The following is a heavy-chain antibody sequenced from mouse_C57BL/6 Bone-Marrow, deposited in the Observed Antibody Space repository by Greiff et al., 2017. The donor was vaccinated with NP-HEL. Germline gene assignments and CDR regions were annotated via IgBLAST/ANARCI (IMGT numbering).Heavy chain of an antibody. D-gene: IGHD1-1*01. V-gene: IGHV1-76*01. CDR2: IYPGSGNT. CDR1: GYTFTDYY. J-gene: IGHJ2*01. CDR3: ARATTVVADY. Sequence: VKLMESGAELVRPGASVKLSCKASGYTFTDYYINWVKQRPGQGLEWIARIYPGSGNTYYNEKFKGKATLTAEKSSSTAYMQLSSLTSEDSAVYFCARATTVVADYWGQGTTLTVSS.